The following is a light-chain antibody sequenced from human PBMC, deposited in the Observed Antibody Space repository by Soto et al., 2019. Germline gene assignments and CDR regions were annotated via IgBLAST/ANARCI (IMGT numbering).Light chain of an antibody. J-gene: IGLJ2*01. CDR2: DVS. CDR1: SSVVGGYNY. CDR3: SSYTSTSTVI. V-gene: IGLV2-14*01. Sequence: QSVLTQPASVSWSPGQSITISCTGTSSVVGGYNYVSWYQQHPDKAPKLMIYDVSNRPSGVSYRFSGSKSGNTASLTISGLQAEDEADYYCSSYTSTSTVIFGGGTKVTVL.